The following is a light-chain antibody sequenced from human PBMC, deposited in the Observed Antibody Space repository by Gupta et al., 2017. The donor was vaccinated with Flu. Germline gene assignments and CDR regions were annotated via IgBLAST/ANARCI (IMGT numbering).Light chain of an antibody. J-gene: IGLJ2*01. CDR1: NLRYKS. CDR3: QVWDSSTVI. CDR2: QDN. V-gene: IGLV3-1*01. Sequence: SPGQTASIPCSGDNLRYKSVSWYQQRLGQSPVVVIYQDNKRPSGIPERFSGSKSGNTATLTISGAQTTDEAEYYCQVWDSSTVIFGGGAKVTVL.